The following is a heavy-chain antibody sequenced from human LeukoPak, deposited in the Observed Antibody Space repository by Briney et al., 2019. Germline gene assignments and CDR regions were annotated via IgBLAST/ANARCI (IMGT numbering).Heavy chain of an antibody. CDR3: ARGPIAAAGLGSYHYYGMDV. CDR2: INHSGST. V-gene: IGHV4-34*01. J-gene: IGHJ6*02. D-gene: IGHD6-13*01. CDR1: GGSFSGYY. Sequence: SETLSLTCAVYGGSFSGYYWSWIRQPPGKGLEWIGEINHSGSTNYNPSLKSRVTISVDTSKNQFSLKLSSVNAADTGVYYCARGPIAAAGLGSYHYYGMDVWGQGTTVTVSS.